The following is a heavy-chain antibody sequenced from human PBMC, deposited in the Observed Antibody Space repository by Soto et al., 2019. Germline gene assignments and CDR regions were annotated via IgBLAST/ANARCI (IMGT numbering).Heavy chain of an antibody. CDR1: GASVSSNSVS. Sequence: QVQLQQSGPGLVKPSQTLSLTCAISGASVSSNSVSWNWIRQSPSRGLEWLGRTYYRCKWYNDYAVSVKSRITFNPHTSKNQFPLQLNSVPPEDTAVYFCARAQSYSRALDFWGQGSLVTVSS. CDR3: ARAQSYSRALDF. CDR2: TYYRCKWYN. J-gene: IGHJ4*02. V-gene: IGHV6-1*01. D-gene: IGHD1-26*01.